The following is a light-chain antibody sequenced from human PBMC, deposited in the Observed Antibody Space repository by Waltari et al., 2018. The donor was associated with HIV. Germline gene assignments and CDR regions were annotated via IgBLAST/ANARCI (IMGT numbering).Light chain of an antibody. V-gene: IGLV1-40*01. J-gene: IGLJ1*01. CDR3: QSYDSSLSGSV. CDR2: ANS. CDR1: FSNIGAGFD. Sequence: SVLTQPPSVSGAPGQRVTISCTRCFSNIGAGFDGPWYQQLPGAAPKLLIFANSNRPSGVPDRFSGSKSVTSASLAITGLRAEDEADYYCQSYDSSLSGSVFGTGTKVTVL.